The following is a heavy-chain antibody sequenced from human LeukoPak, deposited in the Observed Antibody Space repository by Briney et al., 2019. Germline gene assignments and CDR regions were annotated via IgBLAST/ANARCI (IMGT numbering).Heavy chain of an antibody. Sequence: SVKVSCKASGGTFSSYAISWVRQAPGQGLEWMGRIIPILGIANYAQKFQGRVTITADKSTSTAYMELSSLRSEDTAVYYCARVPPPMNGYNGGYFDYWGQGTLVTVSS. CDR2: IIPILGIA. V-gene: IGHV1-69*04. CDR1: GGTFSSYA. D-gene: IGHD5-24*01. CDR3: ARVPPPMNGYNGGYFDY. J-gene: IGHJ4*02.